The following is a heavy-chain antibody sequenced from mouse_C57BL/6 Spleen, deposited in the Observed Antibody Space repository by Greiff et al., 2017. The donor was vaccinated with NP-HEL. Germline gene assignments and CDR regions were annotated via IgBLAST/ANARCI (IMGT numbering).Heavy chain of an antibody. CDR2: ISYDGSN. Sequence: DVKLQESGPGLVKPSQSLSLTCSVTGYSITSGYYWNWIRQFPGNKLEWMGYISYDGSNNYNPSLKNRISITRDTSKNQFFLKLNSVTTEDTATYYCARGGLRGFAYWGQGTLVTVSA. D-gene: IGHD3-1*01. CDR3: ARGGLRGFAY. J-gene: IGHJ3*01. CDR1: GYSITSGYY. V-gene: IGHV3-6*01.